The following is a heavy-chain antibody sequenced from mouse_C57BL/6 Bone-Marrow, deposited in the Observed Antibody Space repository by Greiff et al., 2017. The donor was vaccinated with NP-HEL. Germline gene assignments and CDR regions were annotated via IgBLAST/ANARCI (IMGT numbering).Heavy chain of an antibody. CDR1: GYTFTDHT. J-gene: IGHJ4*01. D-gene: IGHD1-1*01. Sequence: QVQLQQSDAELVKPGASVKISCKVSGYTFTDHTIHWMKQRPEQGLEWIGYIYPRDGSTKYNEKFKGKATLTADKSSSTAYMQLNSLTSEDSAVYFCARTPFITTVVATDYYAMDYWGQGTSVTVSS. CDR2: IYPRDGST. CDR3: ARTPFITTVVATDYYAMDY. V-gene: IGHV1-78*01.